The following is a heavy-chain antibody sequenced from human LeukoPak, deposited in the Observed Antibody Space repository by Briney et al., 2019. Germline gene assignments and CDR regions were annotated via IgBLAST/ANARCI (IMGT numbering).Heavy chain of an antibody. CDR3: ARDLEDIVVVPAAIPGRRFDP. D-gene: IGHD2-2*02. V-gene: IGHV3-48*01. CDR2: ISSSSSTI. CDR1: GFTFSSYS. J-gene: IGHJ5*02. Sequence: TGGCLRLSCAASGFTFSSYSMNWVRQAPGKGLEWVSYISSSSSTIYYADSVKGRFTISRDNAKNSLYLQMNSLRAEDTAVYYCARDLEDIVVVPAAIPGRRFDPWGQGTLVTVSS.